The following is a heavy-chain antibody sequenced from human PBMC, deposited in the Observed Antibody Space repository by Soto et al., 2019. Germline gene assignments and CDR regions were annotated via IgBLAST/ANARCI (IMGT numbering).Heavy chain of an antibody. V-gene: IGHV1-46*01. CDR1: GYTFTSYG. CDR3: ARPSGGYSYGYGGYYFDY. D-gene: IGHD5-18*01. CDR2: INPSGGST. J-gene: IGHJ4*02. Sequence: ASVKVSCTASGYTFTSYGISWVRQAPGQGLEWMGIINPSGGSTSYAQKFQGRVTMTRDTSTSTVYMELSSLRSEDTAVYYCARPSGGYSYGYGGYYFDYWGQGTLVTVSS.